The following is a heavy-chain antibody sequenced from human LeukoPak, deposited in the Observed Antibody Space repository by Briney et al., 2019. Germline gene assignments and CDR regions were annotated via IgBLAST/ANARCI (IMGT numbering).Heavy chain of an antibody. CDR2: IYTSGST. V-gene: IGHV4-4*08. Sequence: SETLSLTCTVSGGSIIGYYWTWIRQPPGKGLEWIGYIYTSGSTYYNPSLKSRVTISVDTSKNQFSLKLSSVTAADTAVYYCARGRNYYYYGMDVWGQGTTVTVSS. J-gene: IGHJ6*02. CDR1: GGSIIGYY. CDR3: ARGRNYYYYGMDV.